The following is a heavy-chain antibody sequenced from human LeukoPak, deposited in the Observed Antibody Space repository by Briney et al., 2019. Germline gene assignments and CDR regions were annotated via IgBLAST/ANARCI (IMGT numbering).Heavy chain of an antibody. CDR3: ARDYGGSSPFDY. J-gene: IGHJ4*02. CDR1: GFTFSSYE. V-gene: IGHV3-48*03. CDR2: ISSSGNDI. Sequence: GGSLRLSCAASGFTFSSYEMHWVRQAPGKGLEWVSYISSSGNDIYYADSVKGRFTISRDNAKNSLYLHMNSLRAEDTAVYYCARDYGGSSPFDYWGQGTLVTVSS. D-gene: IGHD4-23*01.